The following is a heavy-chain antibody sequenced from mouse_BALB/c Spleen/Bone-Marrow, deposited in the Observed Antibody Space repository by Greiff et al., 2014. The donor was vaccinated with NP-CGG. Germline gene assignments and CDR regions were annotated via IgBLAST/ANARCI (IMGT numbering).Heavy chain of an antibody. D-gene: IGHD1-2*01. V-gene: IGHV2-9*02. J-gene: IGHJ4*01. CDR2: IWAAGST. CDR1: GFSLTSYG. CDR3: ARITTATGAMDY. Sequence: VQLVESGPGLVAPSQTLSISCTASGFSLTSYGVHWVRQPPGKGLEWLGVIWAAGSTNYNSALMSRLSISKDNSKNHVFLKMNSRQTDDTAMYYCARITTATGAMDYWGQGTSVTVSS.